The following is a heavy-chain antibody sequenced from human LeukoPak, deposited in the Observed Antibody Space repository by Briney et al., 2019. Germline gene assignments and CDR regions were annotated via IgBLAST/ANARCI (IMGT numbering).Heavy chain of an antibody. CDR3: ARDRGGYNPYYYYGMDV. V-gene: IGHV1-18*01. D-gene: IGHD5-24*01. CDR1: GYTFTSYG. Sequence: ASVKVSCKASGYTFTSYGISWVRQAPGQGLEWMGWISAYNGNTNYAQKLQGRVTMTTDTSTSTAYMELRSLRSEDTAVYYCARDRGGYNPYYYYGMDVWGQGTTVTVSS. J-gene: IGHJ6*02. CDR2: ISAYNGNT.